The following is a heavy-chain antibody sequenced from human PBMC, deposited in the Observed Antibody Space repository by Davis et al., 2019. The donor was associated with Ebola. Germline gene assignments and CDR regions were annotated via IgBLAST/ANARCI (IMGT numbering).Heavy chain of an antibody. J-gene: IGHJ1*01. V-gene: IGHV3-53*01. CDR3: ARVGNAVLFQH. D-gene: IGHD1-1*01. CDR1: GFTVSDNY. CDR2: IFSGGST. Sequence: PGGSLRLSCAASGFTVSDNYMSWVRQAPGKGLEWVSVIFSGGSTHYADSVKGRFTISRDNAKNSLYLQMNSLRAEDTAVYYCARVGNAVLFQHWGQGTLVTVSS.